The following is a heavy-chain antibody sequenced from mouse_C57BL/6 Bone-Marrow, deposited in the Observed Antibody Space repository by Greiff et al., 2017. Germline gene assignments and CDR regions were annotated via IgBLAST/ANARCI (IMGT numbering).Heavy chain of an antibody. D-gene: IGHD2-4*01. V-gene: IGHV1-9*01. CDR2: ILPGSGST. CDR1: GYTFTGYW. Sequence: QVQLQQSGAELMKPGASVKLSCKATGYTFTGYWIEWVKQRPGHGLEWIGEILPGSGSTTYNEKFKGHATFTADTSCNTAYMQLSSLTTEDSAIYYCAKIYDYDWFAYWGQGTLVTVSA. CDR3: AKIYDYDWFAY. J-gene: IGHJ3*01.